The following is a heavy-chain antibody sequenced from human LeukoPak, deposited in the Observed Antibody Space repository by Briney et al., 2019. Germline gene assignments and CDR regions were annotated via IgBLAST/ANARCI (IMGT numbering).Heavy chain of an antibody. V-gene: IGHV3-30*02. CDR1: GFTFSSYG. D-gene: IGHD2-15*01. J-gene: IGHJ4*02. Sequence: GGSLRLSCAASGFTFSSYGMHWVRQAPGKGLEWVAFIRYDGSNKYYADSVKGRFTISRDNSKNTLYLQMNSLRAEDTAVYYCARDLGYCSGGSCFIDYWGQGTLVTVSS. CDR3: ARDLGYCSGGSCFIDY. CDR2: IRYDGSNK.